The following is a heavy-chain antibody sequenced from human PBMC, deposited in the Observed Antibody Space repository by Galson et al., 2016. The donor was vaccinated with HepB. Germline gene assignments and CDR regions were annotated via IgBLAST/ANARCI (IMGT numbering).Heavy chain of an antibody. V-gene: IGHV1-69*13. CDR1: GGTFSRHD. Sequence: SVKVSCKASGGTFSRHDISWVRQAPGQGLEWVGMIMPIFGTANYAQKFQGRVTITADESTSTAYMELSSLRSEDTAIYYCGRVSWDCNSTICYITWFDPCGQGTLVTVSS. CDR2: IMPIFGTA. J-gene: IGHJ5*02. CDR3: GRVSWDCNSTICYITWFDP. D-gene: IGHD2-2*02.